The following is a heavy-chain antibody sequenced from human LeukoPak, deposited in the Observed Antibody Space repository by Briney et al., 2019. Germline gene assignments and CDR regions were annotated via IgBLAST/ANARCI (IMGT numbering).Heavy chain of an antibody. CDR1: GGSFSGYY. CDR3: ARGPSEMIVVVTTFDY. J-gene: IGHJ4*02. V-gene: IGHV4-34*01. CDR2: INHSGST. D-gene: IGHD3-22*01. Sequence: KPSETLSLTCAVYGGSFSGYYWSWIRQPPGKGLEWIGEINHSGSTSYNPSLKSRVTISVDTSKNQFSLKLSSVTAADTAVYYCARGPSEMIVVVTTFDYWGQGTLVTVSS.